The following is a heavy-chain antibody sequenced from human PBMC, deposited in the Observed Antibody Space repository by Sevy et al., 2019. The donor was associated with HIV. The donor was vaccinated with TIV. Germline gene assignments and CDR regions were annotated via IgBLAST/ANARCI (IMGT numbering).Heavy chain of an antibody. Sequence: ASVKVSCKASGYSFTGYYMHWVRQAPGQGLEWMGWISPISGDTNYAQNYQGRVTMTRDTSINTAYMELSRLRSDDTAVYYCATNTVVVPAGMGLAECFRHWGQSTLVTVSS. CDR1: GYSFTGYY. J-gene: IGHJ1*01. V-gene: IGHV1-2*02. CDR3: ATNTVVVPAGMGLAECFRH. D-gene: IGHD2-2*01. CDR2: ISPISGDT.